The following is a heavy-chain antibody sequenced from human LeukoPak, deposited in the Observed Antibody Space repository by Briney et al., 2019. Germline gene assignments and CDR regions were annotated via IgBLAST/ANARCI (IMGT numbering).Heavy chain of an antibody. CDR3: ARSIPYGTTWYGRSDY. CDR2: ISSDGSDT. J-gene: IGHJ4*02. D-gene: IGHD6-13*01. V-gene: IGHV3-74*01. CDR1: GFSFSNYW. Sequence: GGSLRLSCAASGFSFSNYWMHWVRQAPGKGLVWVSRISSDGSDTIYADSVKGRFTMSRDNAKNTLYLQMNSLRAEDTAIYYCARSIPYGTTWYGRSDYWAREPWSPSPQ.